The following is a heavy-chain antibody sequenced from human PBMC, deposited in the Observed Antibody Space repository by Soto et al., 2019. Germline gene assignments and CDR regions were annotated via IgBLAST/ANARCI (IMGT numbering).Heavy chain of an antibody. CDR1: GGSFSGYY. CDR3: ARGKGAPITIFGVGYYYYYGMDV. Sequence: ETLSLTCAVYGGSFSGYYWSWIRQPPGKGLEWIGEINHSGSTNYNPSLKSRVTISVDTSKNQFSLKLSSVTAADTAVYYCARGKGAPITIFGVGYYYYYGMDVWGQGTTVTVSS. J-gene: IGHJ6*02. CDR2: INHSGST. V-gene: IGHV4-34*01. D-gene: IGHD3-3*01.